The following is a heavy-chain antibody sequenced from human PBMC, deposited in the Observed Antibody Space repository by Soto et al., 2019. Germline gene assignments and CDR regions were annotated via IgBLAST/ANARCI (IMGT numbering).Heavy chain of an antibody. CDR2: ISGSGGST. CDR1: GFTFSDYY. CDR3: ASTPIAAAPPGWFDP. V-gene: IGHV3-23*01. J-gene: IGHJ5*02. D-gene: IGHD6-13*01. Sequence: GSLRLSCAASGFTFSDYYMSWIRQAPGKGLEWVSAISGSGGSTYYADSVKGRFTISRDNSKNTLYLQMNSLRAEDTAVYYCASTPIAAAPPGWFDPWGQGTLVTVSS.